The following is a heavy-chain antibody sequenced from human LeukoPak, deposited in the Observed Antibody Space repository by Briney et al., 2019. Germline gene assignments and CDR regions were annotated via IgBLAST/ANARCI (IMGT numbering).Heavy chain of an antibody. Sequence: PGESLKISYKGSGYSFTSYWIGWVRQMPGKGLEWMGIIYPGDSDTRYSPSFQGQVTISADKSISTAYMQWSSLKASDTAMYYCARRYSSSWYGYYFDYWGQGTLVTVSS. D-gene: IGHD6-13*01. CDR2: IYPGDSDT. CDR1: GYSFTSYW. J-gene: IGHJ4*02. V-gene: IGHV5-51*03. CDR3: ARRYSSSWYGYYFDY.